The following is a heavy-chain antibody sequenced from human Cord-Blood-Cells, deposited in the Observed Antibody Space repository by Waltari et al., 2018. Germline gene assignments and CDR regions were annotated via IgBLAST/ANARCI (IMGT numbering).Heavy chain of an antibody. J-gene: IGHJ4*02. CDR3: ARGPFRSSWYNPDFDY. D-gene: IGHD6-13*01. Sequence: QLQLQESGPGLVKPSETRSLTCTVSGGSISSSSYYWGWSRQPPGKGLEWIGSIYYSGSTYYNPSLKSRVTISVDTSKNQFSLKLSSVTAADTAVYYCARGPFRSSWYNPDFDYWGQGTLVTVSS. CDR1: GGSISSSSYY. CDR2: IYYSGST. V-gene: IGHV4-39*01.